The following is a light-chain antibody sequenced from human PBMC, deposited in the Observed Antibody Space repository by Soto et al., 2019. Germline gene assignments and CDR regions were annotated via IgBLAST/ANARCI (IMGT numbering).Light chain of an antibody. Sequence: DIQMTQSPSTVSASVGDRVTITCRASQTVYSWLAWYQQKPGKAPKLLISEASTLQSGVPSRFAGNGSGTEFTLAISRLQPDDFATYYCQQYSSYSPYTFGQGTKVEI. J-gene: IGKJ2*01. CDR1: QTVYSW. CDR2: EAS. CDR3: QQYSSYSPYT. V-gene: IGKV1-5*03.